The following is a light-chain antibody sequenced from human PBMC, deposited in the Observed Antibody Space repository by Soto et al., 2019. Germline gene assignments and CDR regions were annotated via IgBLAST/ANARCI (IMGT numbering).Light chain of an antibody. J-gene: IGKJ1*01. CDR3: QQSYSALWT. Sequence: DIQMTQSPSSLSASVGDRVTITCRASQNIRRYLNWYQQKPGKVPELLIYAASSLQSGVPSRFSGSGSGTDFTLTISSLQPEDSASYYCQQSYSALWTFGQGTKVEIK. V-gene: IGKV1-39*01. CDR1: QNIRRY. CDR2: AAS.